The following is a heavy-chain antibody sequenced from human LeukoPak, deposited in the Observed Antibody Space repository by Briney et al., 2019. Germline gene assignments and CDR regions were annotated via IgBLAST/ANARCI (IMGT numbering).Heavy chain of an antibody. Sequence: GGSLGLSCAASGFTFSNYAMSWVRQAPGKGLEWVSPISGSGGSTYYADSVKGRFTISRDNSENTLYLQMNSLRAEDTAVYYCAKGYDSSGYYGFLDYWGQGTLVTVSS. J-gene: IGHJ4*02. D-gene: IGHD3-22*01. CDR2: ISGSGGST. V-gene: IGHV3-23*01. CDR3: AKGYDSSGYYGFLDY. CDR1: GFTFSNYA.